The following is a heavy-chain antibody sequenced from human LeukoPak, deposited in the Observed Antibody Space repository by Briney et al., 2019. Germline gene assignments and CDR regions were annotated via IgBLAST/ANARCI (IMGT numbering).Heavy chain of an antibody. CDR2: INHSGST. V-gene: IGHV4-34*01. D-gene: IGHD3-22*01. CDR1: GGSFSGYY. Sequence: ASETLSLTCAVYGGSFSGYYWSWIRQPPGKGLEWIGEINHSGSTNYNPSHKSRVTISVDTSKNQFSLKLSSVTAADTAVYYCARLMFYYDSSGYYKLHGMDVWGQGTTVTVSS. CDR3: ARLMFYYDSSGYYKLHGMDV. J-gene: IGHJ6*02.